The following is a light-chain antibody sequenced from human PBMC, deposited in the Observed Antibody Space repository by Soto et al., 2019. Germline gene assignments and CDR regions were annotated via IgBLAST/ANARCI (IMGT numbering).Light chain of an antibody. Sequence: EIVLTQSPGTLSLSPGERATLSCRASQSVSSSYLAWYQQKPGQAPRLLISGASSRATGIPDRFSGSGSETDVTLTISRLEPEDFAVYYCHQYGSSSWTFGQGTKVES. CDR1: QSVSSSY. CDR2: GAS. J-gene: IGKJ1*01. CDR3: HQYGSSSWT. V-gene: IGKV3-20*01.